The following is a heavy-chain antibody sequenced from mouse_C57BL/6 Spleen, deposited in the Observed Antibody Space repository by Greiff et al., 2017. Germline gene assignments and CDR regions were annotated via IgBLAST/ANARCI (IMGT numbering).Heavy chain of an antibody. CDR2: ISSGGDYI. CDR3: TRDDGYYVAY. CDR1: GFTFSSYA. D-gene: IGHD2-3*01. J-gene: IGHJ3*01. V-gene: IGHV5-9-1*02. Sequence: DVHLVESGEGLVKPGGSLKLSCAASGFTFSSYAMSWVRPTPEKRLEWVAYISSGGDYIYYADTVKGRFTISRDNARNTLYLQMSSLKSEDTAMYYCTRDDGYYVAYWGQGTLVTVSA.